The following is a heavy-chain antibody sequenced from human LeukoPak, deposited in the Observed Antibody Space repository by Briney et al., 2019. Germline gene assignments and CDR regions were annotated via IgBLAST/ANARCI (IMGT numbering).Heavy chain of an antibody. J-gene: IGHJ6*02. V-gene: IGHV3-21*01. Sequence: GGSLRLSCAASGFTFSSYSMNWVRQAPGKGLEWVSSISSSSSSYIYYADSVKGRFTISRDNAKNSLYLQMNSLRAEDTAVYYCARDFTVVTPAYYYGMDVWGQGTTVTVSS. D-gene: IGHD4-23*01. CDR2: ISSSSSSYI. CDR1: GFTFSSYS. CDR3: ARDFTVVTPAYYYGMDV.